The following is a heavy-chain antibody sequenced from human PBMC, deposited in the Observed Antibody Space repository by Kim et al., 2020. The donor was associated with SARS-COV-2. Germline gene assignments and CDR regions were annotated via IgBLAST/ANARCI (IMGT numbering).Heavy chain of an antibody. J-gene: IGHJ6*02. V-gene: IGHV3-30*07. CDR3: ARDTGDYYGMDV. Sequence: YADTVKGRFTSSRDNSKNTLYLQMNSLRAEDTAVYYCARDTGDYYGMDVWGQGTTVTVSS.